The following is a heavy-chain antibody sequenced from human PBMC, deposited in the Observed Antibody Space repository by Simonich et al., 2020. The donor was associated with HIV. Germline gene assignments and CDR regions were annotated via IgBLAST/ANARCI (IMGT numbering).Heavy chain of an antibody. J-gene: IGHJ4*02. CDR2: INHSGST. CDR1: GGSFSGYY. Sequence: QVQLQQWGAGLLKPSETLSLTCAVYGGSFSGYYWSWIRQTPGKGLEWIGEINHSGSTNYNPSLKCRVTISVDTSKNQFSLKLSSVTAADTAVYYCARGFYQRLYYFDYWGQGTLVTVSS. D-gene: IGHD2-2*01. V-gene: IGHV4-34*01. CDR3: ARGFYQRLYYFDY.